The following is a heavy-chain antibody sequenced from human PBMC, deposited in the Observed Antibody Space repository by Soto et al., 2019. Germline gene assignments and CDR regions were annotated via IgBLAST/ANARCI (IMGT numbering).Heavy chain of an antibody. CDR2: IYYSGST. V-gene: IGHV4-59*01. Sequence: SSETLSLTCTVSGGSISSYYWSWIRQPPGKGLEWIGYIYYSGSTNYNPSLKSRVTISVDTSKNQFSLKLSSVTAADTAVYYCAREVYYDGKNWFDPWGQGTLVTVSS. CDR3: AREVYYDGKNWFDP. CDR1: GGSISSYY. J-gene: IGHJ5*02. D-gene: IGHD3-22*01.